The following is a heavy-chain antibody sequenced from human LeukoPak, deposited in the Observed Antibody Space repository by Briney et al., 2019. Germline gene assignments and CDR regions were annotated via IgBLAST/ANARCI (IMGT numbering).Heavy chain of an antibody. Sequence: TSETLSLTCTVSGGSISSSNYYWGWIRQPPGKGLEWIGSIYYRGSTHYNPSLKSRVTISIDTSKNQFSLKLSSVTAADTAVYYCAREQQLGPGVDYWGQGTLVTVSS. D-gene: IGHD6-13*01. J-gene: IGHJ4*02. CDR3: AREQQLGPGVDY. CDR1: GGSISSSNYY. V-gene: IGHV4-39*07. CDR2: IYYRGST.